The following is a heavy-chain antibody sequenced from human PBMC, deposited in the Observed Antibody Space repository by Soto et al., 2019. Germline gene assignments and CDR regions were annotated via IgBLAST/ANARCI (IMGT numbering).Heavy chain of an antibody. D-gene: IGHD3-22*01. V-gene: IGHV3-9*01. CDR2: ISWNGGTM. J-gene: IGHJ4*02. CDR1: GFTFDDYA. CDR3: AKDNGGYYDSSGNFEY. Sequence: EVQLVESGGGLVQPGRSLRLSCAASGFTFDDYAMHWVRQAPGKGLEWVSGISWNGGTMGYGDSVKGRFTISRDNTKNSLYLQMNSLKAEDTAFYYCAKDNGGYYDSSGNFEYWGQGTLVTVSS.